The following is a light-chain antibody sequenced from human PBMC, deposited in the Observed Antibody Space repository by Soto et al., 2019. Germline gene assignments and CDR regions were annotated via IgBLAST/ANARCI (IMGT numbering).Light chain of an antibody. V-gene: IGKV3-20*01. CDR2: GAS. J-gene: IGKJ1*01. Sequence: EIVLTQSPGTLSLSPGERATLSCRASQSVGSNYLAWYQQKPGQAPRLLIYGASSRATGIPDRFSGSGSGTDFTLTISRLEPEDFAVYYCQQYGNSPTTFGQGTKVDI. CDR3: QQYGNSPTT. CDR1: QSVGSNY.